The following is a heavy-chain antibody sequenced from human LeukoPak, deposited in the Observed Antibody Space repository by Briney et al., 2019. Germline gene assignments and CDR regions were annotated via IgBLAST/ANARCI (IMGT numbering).Heavy chain of an antibody. V-gene: IGHV3-23*01. J-gene: IGHJ5*02. CDR1: EFTFSNYA. CDR2: ISGGGGST. Sequence: PGGSLRLSCAASEFTFSNYAMNWVRQAPGKGLEWVSGISGGGGSTYYADPVKGRFTISRDNSKNTLYRQMDSLRAEDTALYYCAKGSGINHYHWIDPWGQGTLVTVSS. D-gene: IGHD1-14*01. CDR3: AKGSGINHYHWIDP.